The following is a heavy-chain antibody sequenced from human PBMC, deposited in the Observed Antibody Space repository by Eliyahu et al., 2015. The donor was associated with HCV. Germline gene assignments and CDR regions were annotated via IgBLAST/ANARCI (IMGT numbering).Heavy chain of an antibody. J-gene: IGHJ4*02. CDR2: IGDTGSKL. D-gene: IGHD3-22*01. CDR3: AKDLDDSSGYHY. Sequence: VQAGGSLRLSCAASGFTFNRFGMSWVRQAPGKGLEWVANIGDTGSKLYYTDSVKGRFTISRDNSKNTVYLQMNTLRAEDTAVYYCAKDLDDSSGYHYWGQGTLVTVSS. CDR1: GFTFNRFG. V-gene: IGHV3-23*01.